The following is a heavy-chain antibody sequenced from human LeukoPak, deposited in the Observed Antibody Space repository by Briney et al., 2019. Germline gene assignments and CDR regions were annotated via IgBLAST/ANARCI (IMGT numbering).Heavy chain of an antibody. CDR1: GFTFGTNW. J-gene: IGHJ4*02. CDR2: INGDGSEK. Sequence: GGSLRLSCAASGFTFGTNWMSWVRQAPGKGLEWVANINGDGSEKNYVDSVKGRFTISRDNVKNSVYLQMNSLSAEDTAVYYCARDHSGYENWGQGTLVTVSS. CDR3: ARDHSGYEN. D-gene: IGHD5-12*01. V-gene: IGHV3-7*04.